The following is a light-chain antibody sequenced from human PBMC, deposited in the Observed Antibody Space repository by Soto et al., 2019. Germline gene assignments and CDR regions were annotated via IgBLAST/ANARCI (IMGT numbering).Light chain of an antibody. J-gene: IGKJ2*01. Sequence: VVLTQSPGTLSLSPGERATLYCRASHSISSAYVAWYQQKPGQTPRLLIYGASSRATGVPDRFGGSGSGTEFSLTISRLEPEDSAVYYCQQYGSSSVYTFGQGTKLEIK. CDR1: HSISSAY. CDR2: GAS. CDR3: QQYGSSSVYT. V-gene: IGKV3-20*01.